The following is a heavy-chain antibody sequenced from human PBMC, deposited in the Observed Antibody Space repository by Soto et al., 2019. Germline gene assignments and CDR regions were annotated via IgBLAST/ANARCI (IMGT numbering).Heavy chain of an antibody. D-gene: IGHD4-17*01. CDR1: GGSISSGGYY. Sequence: QVQLQESGPGLVKPSQTLSLTCTVSGGSISSGGYYWSWIRQHPGKGLEWIGYIYYSGSTYYNPSLKSRVNLSGDPSKNQFPLKPSSVTSADTAVYYWAGSPEATVTAIDYLGQGTLVTVSS. CDR3: AGSPEATVTAIDY. J-gene: IGHJ4*02. CDR2: IYYSGST. V-gene: IGHV4-31*03.